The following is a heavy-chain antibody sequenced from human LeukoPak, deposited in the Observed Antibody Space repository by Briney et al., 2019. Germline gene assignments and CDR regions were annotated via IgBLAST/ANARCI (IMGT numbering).Heavy chain of an antibody. CDR2: IYYSGST. D-gene: IGHD1-26*01. CDR3: AREPQWELTGGFDY. Sequence: SETLSLTCTVSGGSISSSSYYWGWIRQPPGKGLEWIGSIYYSGSTYYNPSLKSRVTISVDTSKNQFSLKLSSVTAADTAVYYCAREPQWELTGGFDYWGQGTLVTVSS. CDR1: GGSISSSSYY. J-gene: IGHJ4*02. V-gene: IGHV4-39*02.